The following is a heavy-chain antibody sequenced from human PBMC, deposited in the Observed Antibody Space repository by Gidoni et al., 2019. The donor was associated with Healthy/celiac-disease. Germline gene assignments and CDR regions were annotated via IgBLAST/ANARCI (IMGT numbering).Heavy chain of an antibody. J-gene: IGHJ5*02. Sequence: EVQLVESGGGLVKPGGSLRLSCAASGFTFRSYSMNWVRQAPGKGLEWVSSISSSSSYIYYADSVKGRFTISRDNAKNSLYLQMNSLRAEDTAVYYCARDHPVVVPAAKVFDPWGQGTLVTVSS. V-gene: IGHV3-21*01. CDR1: GFTFRSYS. D-gene: IGHD2-2*01. CDR2: ISSSSSYI. CDR3: ARDHPVVVPAAKVFDP.